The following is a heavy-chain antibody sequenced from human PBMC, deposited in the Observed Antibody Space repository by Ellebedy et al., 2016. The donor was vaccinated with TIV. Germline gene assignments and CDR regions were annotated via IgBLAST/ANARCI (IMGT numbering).Heavy chain of an antibody. D-gene: IGHD3-10*01. CDR1: GFTFSSYA. Sequence: GESLKISXAASGFTFSSYAMSWVRQAPGKGLEWVSAISGSGGSTYYADSVKGRFTISRDNSKNTLYLQMNSLRAEDTAVYYCAKDSGRSFSSLNYFDYWGQGTLVTVSS. CDR3: AKDSGRSFSSLNYFDY. J-gene: IGHJ4*02. CDR2: ISGSGGST. V-gene: IGHV3-23*01.